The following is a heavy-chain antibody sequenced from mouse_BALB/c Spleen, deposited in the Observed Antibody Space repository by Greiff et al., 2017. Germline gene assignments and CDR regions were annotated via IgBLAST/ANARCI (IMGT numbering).Heavy chain of an antibody. D-gene: IGHD1-1*01. V-gene: IGHV6-6*02. Sequence: EVKLVESGGGLVQPGGSMKLSCVASGFTFSNYWMNWVRQSPEKGLEWVAEIRLKSNNYATHYAVSVKGRFTISRDDSKSSVYLQMNNLRAEDTGIYYCTRLHYYGSSPFAYWGQGTLVTVSA. CDR2: IRLKSNNYAT. CDR3: TRLHYYGSSPFAY. J-gene: IGHJ3*01. CDR1: GFTFSNYW.